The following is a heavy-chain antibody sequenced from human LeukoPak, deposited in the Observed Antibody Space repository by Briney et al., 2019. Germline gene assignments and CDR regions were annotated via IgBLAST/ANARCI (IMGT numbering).Heavy chain of an antibody. D-gene: IGHD6-13*01. Sequence: PGGSLRLSCAASGFTFSSYGMHWVRQAPGKGLEWVAVIWYDGSNKYYAGSVKGRFTISRDNSKNTLYLQMNSLRAEDTAVYYCARSLYSSSWYGAFDIWGQGTMVTVSS. CDR2: IWYDGSNK. CDR3: ARSLYSSSWYGAFDI. CDR1: GFTFSSYG. J-gene: IGHJ3*02. V-gene: IGHV3-33*01.